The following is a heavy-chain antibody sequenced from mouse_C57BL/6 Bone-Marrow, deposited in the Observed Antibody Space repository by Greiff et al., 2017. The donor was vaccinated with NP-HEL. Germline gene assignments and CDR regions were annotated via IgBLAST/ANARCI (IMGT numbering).Heavy chain of an antibody. D-gene: IGHD1-2*01. CDR2: ISYDGSN. J-gene: IGHJ3*01. V-gene: IGHV3-6*01. CDR1: GYSITSGYY. CDR3: ARGGLRLWFAY. Sequence: EVKLEESGPGLVKPSQSLSLTCSVTGYSITSGYYWNWIRQFPGNKLEWMGYISYDGSNNYNPSLKNRISITRDTSKNQFFLKLNSVTTEDTATYTCARGGLRLWFAYWGQGTLVTVSA.